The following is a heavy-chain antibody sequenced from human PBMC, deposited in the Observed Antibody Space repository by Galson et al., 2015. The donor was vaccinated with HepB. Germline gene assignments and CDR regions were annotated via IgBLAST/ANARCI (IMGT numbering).Heavy chain of an antibody. D-gene: IGHD4-23*01. CDR1: GFSLSTSGVG. CDR2: IYWDDDK. J-gene: IGHJ5*02. Sequence: PALVKPTQTLTLTCTFSGFSLSTSGVGVGWIRQPPGKALEWLALIYWDDDKRYSPSLKSRLTITKDTSKNQVVLTMTNMDPVDTATYYCAHRRGSDYGGNGGDWFDPWGQGTLVTVSS. V-gene: IGHV2-5*02. CDR3: AHRRGSDYGGNGGDWFDP.